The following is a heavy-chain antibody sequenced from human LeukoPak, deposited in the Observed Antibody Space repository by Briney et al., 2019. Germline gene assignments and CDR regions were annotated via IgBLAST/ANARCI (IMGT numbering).Heavy chain of an antibody. Sequence: ASVTVSCTASGYTFTNYYMHWVRQAPGQGLECMGIINPSGGSTSYAQKFQGRLTMTRDTSTSTVYMELSSLRSEDTAVYYCALAARYYYYGMDVWGQGTTVTVSS. V-gene: IGHV1-46*01. CDR2: INPSGGST. D-gene: IGHD6-6*01. CDR1: GYTFTNYY. J-gene: IGHJ6*02. CDR3: ALAARYYYYGMDV.